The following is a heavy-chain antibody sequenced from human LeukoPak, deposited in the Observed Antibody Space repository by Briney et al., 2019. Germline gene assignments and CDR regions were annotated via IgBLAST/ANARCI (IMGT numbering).Heavy chain of an antibody. CDR3: SRDPVAPDYYYYMDV. CDR1: GFTFSSYS. Sequence: GGSLRLSCAASGFTFSSYSMNWVRQAPGKGLEWVSSISSSSYIYYADSVKGRFTISRDNAKNSLYQQMNSLRAEDTAVYYCSRDPVAPDYYYYMDVWGKGTTVTVSS. V-gene: IGHV3-21*01. CDR2: ISSSSYI. D-gene: IGHD5-12*01. J-gene: IGHJ6*03.